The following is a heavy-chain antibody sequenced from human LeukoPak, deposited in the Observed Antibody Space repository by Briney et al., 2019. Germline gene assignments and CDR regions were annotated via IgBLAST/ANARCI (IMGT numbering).Heavy chain of an antibody. Sequence: GGSLRLSCTASGFTFSSYAMTWVRQAPGKGLEWVSSMSSGSRYLYYADSVRGRFTISRDNAKNSLYLVMNGLRAEDTAIYYCARDRPTGASRVFVVQWGQGTLVTVSS. V-gene: IGHV3-21*01. J-gene: IGHJ4*02. D-gene: IGHD3-3*01. CDR2: MSSGSRYL. CDR3: ARDRPTGASRVFVVQ. CDR1: GFTFSSYA.